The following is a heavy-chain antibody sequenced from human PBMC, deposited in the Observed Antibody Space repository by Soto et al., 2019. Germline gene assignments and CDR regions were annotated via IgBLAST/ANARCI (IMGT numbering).Heavy chain of an antibody. V-gene: IGHV2-5*01. D-gene: IGHD3-10*01. J-gene: IGHJ5*02. CDR2: IYWNDDK. Sequence: QITLKESGPTLVKPTQTLTLTCTFSGFSLSTSGVGVGWIRQPPGKALEWLALIYWNDDKRYSPSLKSRLTITKDTSKNQVVLTMTNMDPVDTATYYCAHRRGWFGDVTTNWFDPWGQGTLVTVSS. CDR3: AHRRGWFGDVTTNWFDP. CDR1: GFSLSTSGVG.